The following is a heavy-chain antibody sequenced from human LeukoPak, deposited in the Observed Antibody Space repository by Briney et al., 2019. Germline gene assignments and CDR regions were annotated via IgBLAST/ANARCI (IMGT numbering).Heavy chain of an antibody. CDR2: ISYDGSNK. CDR3: ARSWRREMAFDY. CDR1: GFTFSSYA. D-gene: IGHD5-24*01. Sequence: GGSLRLSCAASGFTFSSYAMHWVRQAPGKGLEWVAVISYDGSNKYYADSVKGRFTISRDNSKNTLYLQMNSQRAEDTAVYYCARSWRREMAFDYWGQGTLVTVSS. V-gene: IGHV3-30-3*01. J-gene: IGHJ4*02.